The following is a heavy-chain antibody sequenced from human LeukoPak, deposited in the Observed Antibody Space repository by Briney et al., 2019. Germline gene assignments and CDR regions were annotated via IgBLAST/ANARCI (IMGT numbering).Heavy chain of an antibody. Sequence: ASVKVSCKASGYTFTGYYIHWVRQAPGQGLEWMGWINPNSGGTNYAQKFQGRVTMTRDTSISTAYMELSRLRYDDMAEYYCARDYYDGAATNWFDPWGQGTLVTVSS. CDR2: INPNSGGT. D-gene: IGHD3-3*01. J-gene: IGHJ5*02. CDR3: ARDYYDGAATNWFDP. CDR1: GYTFTGYY. V-gene: IGHV1-2*02.